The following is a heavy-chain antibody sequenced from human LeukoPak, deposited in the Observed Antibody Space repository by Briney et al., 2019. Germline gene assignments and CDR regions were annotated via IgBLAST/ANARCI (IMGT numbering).Heavy chain of an antibody. CDR3: ARDSNPIEWFDP. CDR1: GGSISSYY. V-gene: IGHV4-39*07. Sequence: NTSETLSLTCTVSGGSISSYYWGWIRQPPGKGLEWIGSIFYVGSTYYNPSLKSRVTMSVDTSKNQFSLRLSSVTAADTAVYYCARDSNPIEWFDPWGQGTLVTVSS. CDR2: IFYVGST. D-gene: IGHD1-14*01. J-gene: IGHJ5*02.